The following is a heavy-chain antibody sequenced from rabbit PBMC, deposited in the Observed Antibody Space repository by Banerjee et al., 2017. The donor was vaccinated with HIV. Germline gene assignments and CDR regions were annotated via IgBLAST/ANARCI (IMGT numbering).Heavy chain of an antibody. CDR2: IYTGSSGST. CDR3: ARDGDVGVSDWDL. J-gene: IGHJ4*01. CDR1: GFTISSSYY. V-gene: IGHV1S45*01. D-gene: IGHD2-1*01. Sequence: QEQLEESGGDLVKPEGSLTLTCTASGFTISSSYYMCWVRQAPGKGLEWIACIYTGSSGSTYYASWAKGRFTISKTSSTTVTLQMTSLTAADTATYFCARDGDVGVSDWDLWGPGTLVTVS.